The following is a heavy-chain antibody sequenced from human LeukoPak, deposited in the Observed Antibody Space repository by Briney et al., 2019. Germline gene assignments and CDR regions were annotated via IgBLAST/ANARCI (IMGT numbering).Heavy chain of an antibody. J-gene: IGHJ5*02. D-gene: IGHD6-13*01. CDR1: GGSFSGYY. V-gene: IGHV4-34*01. CDR3: ARSPRYSSSWYPNNWFDP. CDR2: INHSGST. Sequence: PSETLSLTCAVYGGSFSGYYWSWIRQPPGKGLEWIGEINHSGSTNYNPSLKSRVTISVDTSKNQFSLKLSSVTAADTAVYYCARSPRYSSSWYPNNWFDPWGQGTLVTVSS.